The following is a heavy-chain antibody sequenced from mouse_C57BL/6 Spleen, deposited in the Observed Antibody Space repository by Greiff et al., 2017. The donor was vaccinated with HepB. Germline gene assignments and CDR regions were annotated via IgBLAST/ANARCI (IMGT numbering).Heavy chain of an antibody. V-gene: IGHV8-8*01. CDR1: GFSLSTFGMG. J-gene: IGHJ3*01. Sequence: VKLQESGPGILQPSQTLSLTCSFSGFSLSTFGMGVGWIRQPSGKGLEWLAHIWWDDDKYYNPALKSRLTISKDTSKNQVFLKIANVDTADTATYYCARSVYYDYDGFAYWGQGTLVTVSA. CDR3: ARSVYYDYDGFAY. D-gene: IGHD2-4*01. CDR2: IWWDDDK.